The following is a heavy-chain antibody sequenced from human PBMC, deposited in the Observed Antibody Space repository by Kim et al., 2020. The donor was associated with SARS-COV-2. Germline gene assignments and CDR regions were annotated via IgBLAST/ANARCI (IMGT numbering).Heavy chain of an antibody. CDR2: IIPIFGTA. J-gene: IGHJ4*02. D-gene: IGHD5-12*01. CDR3: ASLHIVAIYSSNNGGYYFDY. CDR1: GGTFSSYA. V-gene: IGHV1-69*06. Sequence: SVKVSCKASGGTFSSYAISWVRQAPGQGLEWMGGIIPIFGTANYAQKFQGRVTITADKSTSTAYMELSSLRSEDTAVYYCASLHIVAIYSSNNGGYYFDYWGQGTLVTVSS.